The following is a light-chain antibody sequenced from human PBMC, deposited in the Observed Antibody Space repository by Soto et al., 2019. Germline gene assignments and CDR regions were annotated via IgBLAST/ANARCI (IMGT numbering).Light chain of an antibody. V-gene: IGKV3-11*01. J-gene: IGKJ5*01. CDR2: DAS. Sequence: EIVLTQSPGTLSLSPGERATLSCRASQSFSSYLAWYQQKPGQAPRLLIYDASKRATAIPARFSGRGSGTDFTLTISSLEPEDFAVYYCQQRSNWPPVITFGQGTRLEIK. CDR1: QSFSSY. CDR3: QQRSNWPPVIT.